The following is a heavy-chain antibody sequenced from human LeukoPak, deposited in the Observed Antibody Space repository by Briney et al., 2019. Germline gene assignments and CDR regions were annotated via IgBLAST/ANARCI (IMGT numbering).Heavy chain of an antibody. CDR2: VGGSGGTT. Sequence: GGSLRLYCAAYGFTLSSSAMSWVRQAPGKGLEWVSTVGGSGGTTYYADSVQGRFTISRDNSKNTVFLQMNALRAEDTAVYYCAKVRNYYGSGRKIDAFDIWGQGTMVPVSS. V-gene: IGHV3-23*01. CDR3: AKVRNYYGSGRKIDAFDI. J-gene: IGHJ3*02. CDR1: GFTLSSSA. D-gene: IGHD3-10*01.